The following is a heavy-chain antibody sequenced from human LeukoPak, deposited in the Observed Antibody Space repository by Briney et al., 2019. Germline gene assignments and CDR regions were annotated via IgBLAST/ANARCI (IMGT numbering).Heavy chain of an antibody. CDR1: GGSISSGSYY. D-gene: IGHD2-2*01. V-gene: IGHV4-61*02. J-gene: IGHJ4*02. Sequence: SQTLSLTCTVSGGSISSGSYYWSWIRQPAGKGLEWIGRIYTSGSTNYNPSLKSRVTISVDTSKSQFSLKLSSVTAADTAVYYCARGVVPAAPFSYWGQGTLVTVSS. CDR3: ARGVVPAAPFSY. CDR2: IYTSGST.